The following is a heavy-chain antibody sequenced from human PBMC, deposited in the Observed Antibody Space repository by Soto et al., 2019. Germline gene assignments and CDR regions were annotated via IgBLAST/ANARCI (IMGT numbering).Heavy chain of an antibody. J-gene: IGHJ5*02. D-gene: IGHD3-10*01. CDR2: IHYSGST. CDR1: GCSISGYY. Sequence: PSETLSLTCTVSGCSISGYYWSWIRQSPGKGLEWIGYIHYSGSTNYNPSLKSRVTISVDTSKNQLSLKLSSVTAADTAVYYCARDIFWGGFGESNWLDPWGQGTLVTVS. V-gene: IGHV4-59*01. CDR3: ARDIFWGGFGESNWLDP.